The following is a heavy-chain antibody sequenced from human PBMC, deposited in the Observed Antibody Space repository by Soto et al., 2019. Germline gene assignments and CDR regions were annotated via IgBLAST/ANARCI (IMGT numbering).Heavy chain of an antibody. Sequence: SETLSLTCAVYGGSFSGYYWSWIRQPPGKGLEGFGEINHSGSTNYNPSLKSRVTISVDTSKNQFSLKLSSVTAADTAVYYCAGHRLFLPAATDYWGQGTLVTVSS. CDR1: GGSFSGYY. CDR3: AGHRLFLPAATDY. D-gene: IGHD2-2*01. CDR2: INHSGST. V-gene: IGHV4-34*01. J-gene: IGHJ4*02.